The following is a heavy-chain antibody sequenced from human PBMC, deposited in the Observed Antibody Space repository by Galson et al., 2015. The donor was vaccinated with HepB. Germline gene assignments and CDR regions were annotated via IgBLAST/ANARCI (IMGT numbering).Heavy chain of an antibody. CDR3: ARESSGWDSSSWYSYFQH. Sequence: SLRLSCAASGFTFSSYSMNWVRQAPGKGLEWVSSISSSSSYIYYADSVKGRFTISRDNAKNSLYLQMNSLRAEDTAVYYCARESSGWDSSSWYSYFQHWGQGTLVTVSS. D-gene: IGHD6-13*01. CDR1: GFTFSSYS. J-gene: IGHJ1*01. CDR2: ISSSSSYI. V-gene: IGHV3-21*04.